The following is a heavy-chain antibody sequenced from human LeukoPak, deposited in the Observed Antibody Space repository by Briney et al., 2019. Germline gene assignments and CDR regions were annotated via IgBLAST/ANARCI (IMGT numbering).Heavy chain of an antibody. CDR3: ASYGGNSGGWFDP. J-gene: IGHJ5*02. CDR1: GGSISSGAYS. D-gene: IGHD4-23*01. Sequence: PSQTLSLTCAVSGGSISSGAYSWSWIRQPPGKGLEWIGSIYRNGSTYCNPSLKSRVTISIDRSKNQFSLNLSSVTAADTAVYYCASYGGNSGGWFDPWGQGTLVTVSS. V-gene: IGHV4-30-2*01. CDR2: IYRNGST.